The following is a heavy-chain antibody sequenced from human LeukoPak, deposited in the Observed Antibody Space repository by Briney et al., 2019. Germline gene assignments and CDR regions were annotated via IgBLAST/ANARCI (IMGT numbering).Heavy chain of an antibody. CDR3: AKDRETTSSGTFDY. J-gene: IGHJ4*02. CDR1: GFTLDDYG. V-gene: IGHV3-30*18. D-gene: IGHD1-1*01. CDR2: IAEDGSNE. Sequence: GGSLRLSCAASGFTLDDYGMSWVRQAPGKGLEWVAFIAEDGSNEKYTDSVKGRFTIPRDNSNNTLYLRMNSLRAEDTGVYYCAKDRETTSSGTFDYWGQGTLVTVSS.